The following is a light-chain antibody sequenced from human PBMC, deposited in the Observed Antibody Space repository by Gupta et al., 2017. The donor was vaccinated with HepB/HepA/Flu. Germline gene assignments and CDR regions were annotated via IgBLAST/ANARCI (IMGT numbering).Light chain of an antibody. Sequence: EIVLTQSPVTLSLSPGERAILSCRASQSVSRFLAWYQQKPGQAPRLLIYEAYNRATGIPARFSGSGSGTHFTLTSSSRETEDFDVYDCQQRTTFTFGGGTKVEIK. V-gene: IGKV3-11*01. CDR3: QQRTTFT. CDR1: QSVSRF. J-gene: IGKJ4*01. CDR2: EAY.